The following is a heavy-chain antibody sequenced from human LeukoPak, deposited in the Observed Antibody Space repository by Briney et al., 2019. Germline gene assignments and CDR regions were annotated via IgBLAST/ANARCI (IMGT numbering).Heavy chain of an antibody. CDR2: ISSSSSYI. J-gene: IGHJ5*02. Sequence: GGSLRLSCAAPGFTFSSYSMNWVRQAPGKGLEWVSSISSSSSYIYYADSVKGRFTISRDNAKNSLYLQMNSLRAEDTAVYYCARDEDHYNWFDPWGQGTLVTVSS. CDR1: GFTFSSYS. V-gene: IGHV3-21*01. CDR3: ARDEDHYNWFDP.